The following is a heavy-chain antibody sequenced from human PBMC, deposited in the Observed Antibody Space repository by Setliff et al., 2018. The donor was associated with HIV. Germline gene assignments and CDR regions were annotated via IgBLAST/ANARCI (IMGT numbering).Heavy chain of an antibody. CDR1: GGSISITSYY. CDR3: ATLHSSGWPYYSDY. CDR2: IHYSGDT. J-gene: IGHJ4*01. V-gene: IGHV4-39*01. Sequence: SETLSLTCTISGGSISITSYYWGWIRQPPGEGLEWIGSIHYSGDTYYNPSLKNRVTISEDTSKNQFSLKLTSVTAADTAVYYCATLHSSGWPYYSDYWGQGILVTVSS. D-gene: IGHD6-19*01.